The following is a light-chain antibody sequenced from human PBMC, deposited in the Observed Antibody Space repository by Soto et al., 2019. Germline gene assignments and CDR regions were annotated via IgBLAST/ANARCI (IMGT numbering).Light chain of an antibody. CDR2: GAS. J-gene: IGKJ2*01. CDR3: QQYHNWPPHT. CDR1: QSVSSN. V-gene: IGKV3-15*01. Sequence: ETVMTQSPATLSVSPGERATLSCRASQSVSSNLAWYQQKPGQAPRLLIYGASTKATGIPARFGGSGSGTEFTLTISSLQSEDFAVYYCQQYHNWPPHTFGQGTKVDIK.